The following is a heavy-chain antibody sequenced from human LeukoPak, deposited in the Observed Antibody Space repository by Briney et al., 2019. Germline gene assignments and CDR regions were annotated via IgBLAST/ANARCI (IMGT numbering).Heavy chain of an antibody. CDR3: ARGGEWEPYYFDY. D-gene: IGHD1-26*01. CDR1: GGSFSGYY. V-gene: IGHV4-34*01. J-gene: IGHJ4*02. CDR2: INHSGST. Sequence: SETLSLTCAVYGGSFSGYYWSWIRQPPGKGLEWIGEINHSGSTNYNPSLKSRVTISVDTSKNQFSLKLSSVTAADTAVYYCARGGEWEPYYFDYWGQGTLVTVSS.